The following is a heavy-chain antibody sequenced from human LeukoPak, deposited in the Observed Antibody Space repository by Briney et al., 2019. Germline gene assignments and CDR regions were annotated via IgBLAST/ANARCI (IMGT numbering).Heavy chain of an antibody. Sequence: GGSLRLSCAASGLTFSNYGMHWVRQAPGKGLEWVAFVRYDGSDKYYADSVKGRFTISRDNSVNTLFLQMNSLRAEDTAVYYCAKDRGYFDYWGQGTLVTVSS. CDR1: GLTFSNYG. CDR2: VRYDGSDK. V-gene: IGHV3-30*02. CDR3: AKDRGYFDY. J-gene: IGHJ4*02.